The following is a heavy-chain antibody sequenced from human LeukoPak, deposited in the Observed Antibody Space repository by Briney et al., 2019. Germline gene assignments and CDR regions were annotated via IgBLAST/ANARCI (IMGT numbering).Heavy chain of an antibody. Sequence: GASVKVSCKASGYTFSGYSMHWVRQAPGQGLQWMGWINPNSGDTNYAQKFQGRVTMTRDTSISTAYMELSRLRSDDTAVYYCARSPLHAFDIWGQGTMVTVSS. V-gene: IGHV1-2*02. CDR2: INPNSGDT. J-gene: IGHJ3*02. CDR3: ARSPLHAFDI. CDR1: GYTFSGYS.